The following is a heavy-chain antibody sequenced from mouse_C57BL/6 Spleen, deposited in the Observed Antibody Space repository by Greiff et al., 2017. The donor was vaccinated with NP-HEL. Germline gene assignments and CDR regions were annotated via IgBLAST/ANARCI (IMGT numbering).Heavy chain of an antibody. J-gene: IGHJ4*01. D-gene: IGHD2-2*01. CDR1: GFTFSSYT. CDR3: ARQGYAYAMDY. CDR2: ISGGGGNT. Sequence: EVKLVESGGGLVKPGGSLKLSCAASGFTFSSYTMSWVRQTPEKRLEWVATISGGGGNTYYPDSVKGRFTISRDNAKNTLYLQMSSLRSEDTALYYCARQGYAYAMDYWGQGTSVTVSS. V-gene: IGHV5-9*01.